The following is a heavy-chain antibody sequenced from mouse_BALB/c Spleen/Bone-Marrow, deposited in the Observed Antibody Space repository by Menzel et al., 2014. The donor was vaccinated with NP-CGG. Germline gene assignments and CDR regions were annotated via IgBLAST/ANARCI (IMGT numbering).Heavy chain of an antibody. CDR1: GFTFSSYA. J-gene: IGHJ2*01. Sequence: DVMLVESGGGLVKPGGSLKLSCAASGFTFSSYAMSWVRQTPEKRLEWVASISSGGSTYYPDSVKGRFTISRDNARNILYLQMSSLRSEDTAMYYCARDDYDDQYYFDYWGQGTTLTVSS. CDR2: ISSGGST. CDR3: ARDDYDDQYYFDY. D-gene: IGHD2-4*01. V-gene: IGHV5-6-5*01.